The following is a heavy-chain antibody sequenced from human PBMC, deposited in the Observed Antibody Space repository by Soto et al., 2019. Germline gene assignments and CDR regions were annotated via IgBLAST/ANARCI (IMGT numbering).Heavy chain of an antibody. D-gene: IGHD6-6*01. Sequence: SETLSLTCTVSGGSISSYYWSWIRQPAWKGLEWIGRIYTSGSTNYTPSLKSRVTMSVDTSKNQFSLKLSSVTAADTAVYYCASSSARGGYYYYYGMDVWGQGTTVT. J-gene: IGHJ6*02. CDR3: ASSSARGGYYYYYGMDV. CDR1: GGSISSYY. CDR2: IYTSGST. V-gene: IGHV4-4*07.